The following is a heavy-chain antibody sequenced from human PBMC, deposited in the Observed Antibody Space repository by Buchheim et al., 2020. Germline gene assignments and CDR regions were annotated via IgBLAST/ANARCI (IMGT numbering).Heavy chain of an antibody. Sequence: EVQLVESGGNLVQPGGSLRLSCATSGFTFSIHWMHWVRLAPGKGLMWISRINPDASVTGHADSVKGRFIISRDNAKNTLYLQMNSLRVEDTGVYYCAREWYSSMMSWGQGSL. J-gene: IGHJ5*02. V-gene: IGHV3-74*01. CDR2: INPDASVT. CDR3: AREWYSSMMS. CDR1: GFTFSIHW. D-gene: IGHD3-22*01.